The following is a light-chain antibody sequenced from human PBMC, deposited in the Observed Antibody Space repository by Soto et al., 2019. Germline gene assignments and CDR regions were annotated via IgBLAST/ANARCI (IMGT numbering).Light chain of an antibody. CDR3: QQYKSYWT. CDR1: QGIRND. Sequence: AIQMTQSPSSLSASVGDTVTITCRASQGIRNDLGWYQQKPGKAPNLLIYAASSLQSGVPSRFSGSGSGTEFTLSISSLQPDDFATYYCQQYKSYWTFGQGTNVDI. CDR2: AAS. V-gene: IGKV1-6*01. J-gene: IGKJ1*01.